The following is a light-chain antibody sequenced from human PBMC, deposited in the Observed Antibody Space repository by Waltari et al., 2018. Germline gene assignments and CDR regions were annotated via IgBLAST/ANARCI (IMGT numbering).Light chain of an antibody. J-gene: IGKJ4*01. CDR2: WAS. V-gene: IGKV4-1*01. CDR1: ESVLYSSNNKDH. Sequence: DIVMTQSPESLAVSLGERATINCKSSESVLYSSNNKDHLAWYQQKPGQRPKLLIYWASTRESGVPDRFSGSGSETEFTLTINSLQAEDVAVYYCQQYYNTPLTFGGGTKVEIK. CDR3: QQYYNTPLT.